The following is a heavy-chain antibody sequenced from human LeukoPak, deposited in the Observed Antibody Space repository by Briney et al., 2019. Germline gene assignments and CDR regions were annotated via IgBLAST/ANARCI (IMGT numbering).Heavy chain of an antibody. J-gene: IGHJ4*02. CDR1: GFAFSSNS. D-gene: IGHD2-21*02. CDR2: ISGGGGT. Sequence: PGGSLRLPCADPGFAFSSNSRTWLPQAPGEGLEWVSGISGGGGTHYADSVKGRFTVSRDNSKNTVYLQVNRLRAEDTGVYYCAKELPYCGGDCFILLHFWGGGTLVSVSS. V-gene: IGHV3-23*01. CDR3: AKELPYCGGDCFILLHF.